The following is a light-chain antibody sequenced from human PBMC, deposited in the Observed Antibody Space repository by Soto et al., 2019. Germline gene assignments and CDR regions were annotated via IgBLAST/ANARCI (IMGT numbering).Light chain of an antibody. V-gene: IGKV1-5*03. J-gene: IGKJ2*01. CDR2: KAS. Sequence: DIQMTQSPSTLSASVGDRVTITCRARQSISTWLAWYQQKPGKAPKLLIYKASSLESGVPSRFSGSGSGTEFTLTISSLQPDDFPTYYCQQYDSYPYTFGQGTKLEIK. CDR1: QSISTW. CDR3: QQYDSYPYT.